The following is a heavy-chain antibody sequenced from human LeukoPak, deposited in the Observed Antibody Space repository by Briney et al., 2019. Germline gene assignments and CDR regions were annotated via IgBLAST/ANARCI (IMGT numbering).Heavy chain of an antibody. CDR2: IYNSGST. J-gene: IGHJ5*02. CDR1: GGSISTYY. Sequence: KTPETLSLTCTVSGGSISTYYWSWIRQTPGKGLEWIGFIYNSGSTNYNPSLKSRVTISVDTSKNQFSLKLSSVTAADTAVYYCGRHRAPNPWGQGTLVTVSS. V-gene: IGHV4-59*08. CDR3: GRHRAPNP.